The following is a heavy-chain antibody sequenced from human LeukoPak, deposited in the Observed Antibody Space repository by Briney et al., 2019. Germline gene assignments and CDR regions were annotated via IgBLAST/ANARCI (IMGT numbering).Heavy chain of an antibody. CDR2: ITGSADNT. CDR1: GFTFSNYT. J-gene: IGHJ4*02. CDR3: AILAGNPY. D-gene: IGHD2-21*01. Sequence: GGSLRLSCAASGFTFSNYTMSWVRQAPGKGLEWVSSITGSADNTYYADSVKGRFTISRDNSKNTLYLQMNSLRAEDTAVYYCAILAGNPYWGPGTLVTVSS. V-gene: IGHV3-23*01.